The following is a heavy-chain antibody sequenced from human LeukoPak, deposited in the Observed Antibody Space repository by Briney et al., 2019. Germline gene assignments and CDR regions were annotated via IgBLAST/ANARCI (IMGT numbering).Heavy chain of an antibody. Sequence: GGSLRLSCAASGFTFSSYAMSWVRQAPGKGLEWVSTISGSGGSTYYADSVKGRFTISRDNSKNTLYLQMNSLRAEDTAVYYCARGPSGYHNTGGQGTLVTVSS. V-gene: IGHV3-23*01. CDR2: ISGSGGST. J-gene: IGHJ4*02. D-gene: IGHD5-12*01. CDR3: ARGPSGYHNT. CDR1: GFTFSSYA.